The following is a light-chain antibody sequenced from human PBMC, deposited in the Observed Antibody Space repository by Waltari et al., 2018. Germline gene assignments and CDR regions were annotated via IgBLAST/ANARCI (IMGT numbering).Light chain of an antibody. Sequence: DIQMTQSPSSLSASIGDRVTITCQASQEINDNLNWYQQKPGKAPKLLIFDASKLGAGVPARFRGGGSGTDFTLAINSLQPEDVATYYCQQHDNFPYTFGQGTTLHI. CDR2: DAS. J-gene: IGKJ2*01. CDR1: QEINDN. V-gene: IGKV1-33*01. CDR3: QQHDNFPYT.